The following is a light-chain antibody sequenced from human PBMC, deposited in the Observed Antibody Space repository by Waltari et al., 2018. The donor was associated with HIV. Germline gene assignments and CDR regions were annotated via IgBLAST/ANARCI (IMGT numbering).Light chain of an antibody. J-gene: IGLJ3*02. V-gene: IGLV2-8*01. CDR3: MSYTGHNRWV. CDR2: EVS. CDR1: IGDVGGYDY. Sequence: QSALTQPPSASGSPGQSLTISCTGTIGDVGGYDYVSWYQQHPGKAPKLLIYEVSQRPSGVPAHFSGSKSGNTASLTVSGLQAEDEADYHCMSYTGHNRWVFGGGTKLTVL.